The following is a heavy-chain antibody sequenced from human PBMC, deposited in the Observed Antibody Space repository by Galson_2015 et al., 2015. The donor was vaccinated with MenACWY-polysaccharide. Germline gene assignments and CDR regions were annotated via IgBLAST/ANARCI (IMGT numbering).Heavy chain of an antibody. Sequence: SLRLSCAASGFTFSSYAMHWVRQAPGKGLEWVAVISYDGTNKYYADSVKGRFTISRDNSENTQYLQMNSLGAEDTAVYYCARDYCGRTTCYGMDVWGQGTTVTVSS. D-gene: IGHD2-2*01. CDR1: GFTFSSYA. J-gene: IGHJ6*02. CDR3: ARDYCGRTTCYGMDV. CDR2: ISYDGTNK. V-gene: IGHV3-30-3*01.